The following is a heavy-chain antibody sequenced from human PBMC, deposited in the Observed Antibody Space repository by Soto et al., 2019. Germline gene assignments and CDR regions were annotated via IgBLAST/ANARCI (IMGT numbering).Heavy chain of an antibody. J-gene: IGHJ5*02. CDR2: ISGSGGST. Sequence: DVQLLESGGGLVQPGGSLRLSCSASGFTFSNYAMSWVRRLPGKGLEWVSAISGSGGSTNYEDSVKGRFTISRDTSKSTLYLQMNSLRVDDTAVYYCAKGSPYSGTYFHPWGQGTLVTVSS. CDR3: AKGSPYSGTYFHP. D-gene: IGHD1-26*01. V-gene: IGHV3-23*01. CDR1: GFTFSNYA.